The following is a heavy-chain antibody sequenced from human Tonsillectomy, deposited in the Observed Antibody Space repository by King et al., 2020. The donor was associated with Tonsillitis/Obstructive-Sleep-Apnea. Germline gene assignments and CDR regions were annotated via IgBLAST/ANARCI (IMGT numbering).Heavy chain of an antibody. Sequence: QLQESGPGLVKPSETLSLTCTVSGGSISSYYWSWLRQPPGKGLEWIGYIYYSGSTNYNPSLKSRVTISVDTSKNQFSLKLSSVTAADTAVYYCATTTQLRFLEWSYYLDVWGKGTTVTVSS. D-gene: IGHD3-3*01. J-gene: IGHJ6*03. V-gene: IGHV4-59*01. CDR2: IYYSGST. CDR1: GGSISSYY. CDR3: ATTTQLRFLEWSYYLDV.